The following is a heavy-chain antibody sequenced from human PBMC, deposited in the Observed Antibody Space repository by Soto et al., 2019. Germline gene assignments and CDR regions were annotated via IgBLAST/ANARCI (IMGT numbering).Heavy chain of an antibody. D-gene: IGHD4-17*01. J-gene: IGHJ4*02. CDR3: ARLPVTVTEYFDY. Sequence: QVQLQESGPGLVKPSETLSLTCTVSGGSISSYYWSWIRQPPGKGLEWIGYIYYSGSTNYNPSLKSRVTLSADTSKNQFSLKLSSVTAADTAVYYCARLPVTVTEYFDYWGQGTLVTVSS. CDR1: GGSISSYY. V-gene: IGHV4-59*08. CDR2: IYYSGST.